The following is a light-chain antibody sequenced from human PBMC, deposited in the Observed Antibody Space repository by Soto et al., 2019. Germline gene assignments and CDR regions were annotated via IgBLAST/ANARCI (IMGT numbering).Light chain of an antibody. J-gene: IGKJ4*01. CDR1: QSVTSSY. V-gene: IGKV3-20*01. CDR3: QQYGSSLLT. Sequence: EIVLTQSPGTLSLSPGERVTLSCRDGQSVTSSYLAWYQQKPGQAPRLLIYDASSRATGIPDRFSGSGSGTDFTLTISRLELEDFAVYYCQQYGSSLLTFGGGTKVEIK. CDR2: DAS.